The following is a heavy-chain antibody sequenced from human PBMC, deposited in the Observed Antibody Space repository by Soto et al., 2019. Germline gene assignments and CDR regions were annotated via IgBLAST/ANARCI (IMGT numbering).Heavy chain of an antibody. D-gene: IGHD3-10*01. CDR1: GGTFSSYA. V-gene: IGHV1-69*01. J-gene: IGHJ6*02. CDR3: EVKKGLAGYYGMDV. CDR2: IIPIFGTA. Sequence: QVQLVQSGAEVKKPGSSVKVSCKASGGTFSSYAISWVRQAPGQGLEWMGGIIPIFGTANYAQKFQGRVTITADESTSTAYVELSSLRSEDTAVYYCEVKKGLAGYYGMDVWGQGTTVTVSS.